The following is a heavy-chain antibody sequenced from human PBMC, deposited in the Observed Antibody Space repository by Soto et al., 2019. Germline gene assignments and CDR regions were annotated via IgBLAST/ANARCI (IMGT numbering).Heavy chain of an antibody. J-gene: IGHJ5*01. Sequence: SDTLSLTCSVSNGSISGFYWSWIRQPPGKILEWIGYIHYSGRTDYNPSLTSRATMSVDTSKNQFSLNLKSITAADTGVFYCVRVDFGLGNQLDSWGRGTLVTVSS. CDR3: VRVDFGLGNQLDS. V-gene: IGHV4-59*12. D-gene: IGHD1-1*01. CDR2: IHYSGRT. CDR1: NGSISGFY.